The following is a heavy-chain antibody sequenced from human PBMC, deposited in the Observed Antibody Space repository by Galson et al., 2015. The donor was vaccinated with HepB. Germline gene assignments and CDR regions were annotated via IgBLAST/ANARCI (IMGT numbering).Heavy chain of an antibody. CDR2: IIPIFGTA. Sequence: SVKVSCKASGGTFSSYAISWVRQAPGQGLEWMGGIIPIFGTANYAQKFQGRVTITADKSTSTAYMELSSLRSEDTAVYYCARASGSSWPPYYYYGMDVWGQGTTVTVTS. CDR3: ARASGSSWPPYYYYGMDV. D-gene: IGHD6-13*01. CDR1: GGTFSSYA. V-gene: IGHV1-69*06. J-gene: IGHJ6*02.